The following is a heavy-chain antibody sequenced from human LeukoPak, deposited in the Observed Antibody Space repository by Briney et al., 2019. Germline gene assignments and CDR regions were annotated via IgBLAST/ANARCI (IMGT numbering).Heavy chain of an antibody. CDR3: ARRDVSRAFDY. D-gene: IGHD3-16*01. J-gene: IGHJ4*02. Sequence: GGSLRLSCAASGIIFSNYWMHWVRHAPGKGLVWVSRINRDGSSTSYADSVKGRFTISRDNAKNTLYLQMNSLRAEDTAVYYCARRDVSRAFDYWAREPWSPSPQ. V-gene: IGHV3-74*01. CDR2: INRDGSST. CDR1: GIIFSNYW.